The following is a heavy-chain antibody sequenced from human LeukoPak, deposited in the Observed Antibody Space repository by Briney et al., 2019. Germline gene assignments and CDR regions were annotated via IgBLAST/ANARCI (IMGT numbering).Heavy chain of an antibody. D-gene: IGHD5-12*01. J-gene: IGHJ4*02. V-gene: IGHV4-31*03. Sequence: SETLSLTCTVSGGSISSGGYYWSWIRQHPGKGLEWIGYIYYSGSTYYKPSLKSRVTISVDTSKNQFSLKLSSVTAADTAVYYCARRRGYSGYPNYFDYWGQGTLVTVSS. CDR1: GGSISSGGYY. CDR2: IYYSGST. CDR3: ARRRGYSGYPNYFDY.